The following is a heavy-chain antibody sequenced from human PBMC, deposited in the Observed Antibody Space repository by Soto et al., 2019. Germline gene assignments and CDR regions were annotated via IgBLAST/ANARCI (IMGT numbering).Heavy chain of an antibody. J-gene: IGHJ5*02. D-gene: IGHD2-15*01. Sequence: SVKVSCKVSGGTFSTYPINWVRQAPGQGLEFMGGIIPKFGTTNYAQKFRGTVTITADESTSTAYMELSSLRSEDTAVYYCARGIATGQLDPWGQGTLVTVSS. CDR2: IIPKFGTT. V-gene: IGHV1-69*13. CDR1: GGTFSTYP. CDR3: ARGIATGQLDP.